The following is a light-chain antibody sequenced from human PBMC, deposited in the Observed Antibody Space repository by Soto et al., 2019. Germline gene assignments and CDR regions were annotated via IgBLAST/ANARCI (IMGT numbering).Light chain of an antibody. V-gene: IGLV1-40*01. CDR1: SSNIGAGYD. CDR3: QSYDSSFWV. CDR2: GNS. Sequence: QSVLTQPPSVSGAPGQRVTISCTGSSSNIGAGYDVHWYQQLPGTAPKLLIYGNSNRPSGVPDRFSGSKSGTSAPLAITGLEAEDEADYYCQSYDSSFWVFGGGTKLTVL. J-gene: IGLJ3*02.